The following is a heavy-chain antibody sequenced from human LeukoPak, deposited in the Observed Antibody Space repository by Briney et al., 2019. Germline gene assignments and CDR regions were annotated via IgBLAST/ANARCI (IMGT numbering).Heavy chain of an antibody. CDR3: ARGIAAAGEGGMDV. CDR1: GYTFTSYD. V-gene: IGHV1-8*01. CDR2: MNPISGNT. J-gene: IGHJ6*02. Sequence: ASVKVSCKASGYTFTSYDINWVRQATGQGLEWMGWMNPISGNTGYAQKFQGRVTMTRNTSISTAYMELSSLRSEDTAVYYCARGIAAAGEGGMDVWGQGTTVTVSS. D-gene: IGHD6-13*01.